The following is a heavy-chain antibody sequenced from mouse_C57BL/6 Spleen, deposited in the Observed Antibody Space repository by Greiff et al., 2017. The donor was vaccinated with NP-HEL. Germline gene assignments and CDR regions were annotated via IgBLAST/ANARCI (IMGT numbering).Heavy chain of an antibody. CDR3: AILYYYGSRDAMDY. J-gene: IGHJ4*01. CDR2: IGPGSGST. D-gene: IGHD1-1*01. Sequence: QVQLQQSGAELVKPGASVKISCKASGYTFTDYYINWVKQRPGQGLEWIGKIGPGSGSTYYNEKFKGKATLTADKSSSTAYMQLSSLTSEDSAVYFCAILYYYGSRDAMDYWGQGTSVTVSS. V-gene: IGHV1-77*01. CDR1: GYTFTDYY.